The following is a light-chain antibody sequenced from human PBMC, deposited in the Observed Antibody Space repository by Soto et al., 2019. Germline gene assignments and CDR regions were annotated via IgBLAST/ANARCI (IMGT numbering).Light chain of an antibody. Sequence: EIVTTQSPATLSVFPGERATLSCRASQSVNGNLAWYQQRRGQAPRLLIYGASTRATGIPARFSGSGSGTEFALTISSLQSEDFAIYYCQQYHNWPRTFGQGTKVEIK. CDR2: GAS. CDR3: QQYHNWPRT. J-gene: IGKJ1*01. V-gene: IGKV3-15*01. CDR1: QSVNGN.